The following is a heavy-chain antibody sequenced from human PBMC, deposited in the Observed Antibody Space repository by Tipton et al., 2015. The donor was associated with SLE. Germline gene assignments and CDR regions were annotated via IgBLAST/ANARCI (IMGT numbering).Heavy chain of an antibody. CDR2: ISSSTSYI. CDR1: GFTFSNYN. Sequence: SLRLSCAASGFTFSNYNMNWVRQAPGKGLEWVSSISSSTSYIYYADSVKGRFTISRDNAKNSLYLQMNSLRAEDTAVYYCAKDMVATILGPFDYWGQGTLVTVSS. J-gene: IGHJ4*02. D-gene: IGHD5-12*01. V-gene: IGHV3-21*03. CDR3: AKDMVATILGPFDY.